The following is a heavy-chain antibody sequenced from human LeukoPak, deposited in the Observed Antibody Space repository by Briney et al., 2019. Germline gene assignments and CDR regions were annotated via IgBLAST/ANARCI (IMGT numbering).Heavy chain of an antibody. CDR2: ISYDGSNK. Sequence: GRSLRLSCAASGFTFSSYAMHWVRQAPGKGLEWVAAISYDGSNKYYADSVKGRFTISRDNSKNTLYLQMNSLRAEDTAVYYCARDRGSFDYYYYGMDVWGQGTTVTVSS. CDR3: ARDRGSFDYYYYGMDV. V-gene: IGHV3-30-3*01. CDR1: GFTFSSYA. J-gene: IGHJ6*02. D-gene: IGHD1-26*01.